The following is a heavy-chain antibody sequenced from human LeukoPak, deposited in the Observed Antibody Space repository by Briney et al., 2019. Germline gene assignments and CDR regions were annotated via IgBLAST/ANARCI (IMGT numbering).Heavy chain of an antibody. CDR3: AKERTNSEDYCDF. CDR1: GFTYSNYG. J-gene: IGHJ4*02. Sequence: GTSLRLSCAASGFTYSNYGIHLVRQAPGKGLEWVAVISYDGNKKHYADSVKGRFTISRYNSKNTLYIQMNSLRAEDTAVYYCAKERTNSEDYCDFWGQGTLVTVSS. D-gene: IGHD7-27*01. V-gene: IGHV3-30*18. CDR2: ISYDGNKK.